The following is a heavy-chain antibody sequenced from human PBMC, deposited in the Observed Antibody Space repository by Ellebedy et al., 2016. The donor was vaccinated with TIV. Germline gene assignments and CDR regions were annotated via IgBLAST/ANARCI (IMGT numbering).Heavy chain of an antibody. Sequence: AASVKVSCKASGYTFTSYGISWVRQAPGQGLEWMGWISAYNGNTNYAQKLQGRVTMTTDTSTSTAYMELRSLRSDDTAVYYCARDLRKVERRTGGHYYYGMDVWGQGTTVTVSS. CDR2: ISAYNGNT. CDR1: GYTFTSYG. V-gene: IGHV1-18*04. D-gene: IGHD1-1*01. J-gene: IGHJ6*02. CDR3: ARDLRKVERRTGGHYYYGMDV.